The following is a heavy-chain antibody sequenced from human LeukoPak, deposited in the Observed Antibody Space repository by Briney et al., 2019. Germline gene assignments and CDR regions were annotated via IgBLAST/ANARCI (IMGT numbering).Heavy chain of an antibody. CDR2: IYSSGST. CDR1: GFAVSTNY. D-gene: IGHD3-10*01. J-gene: IGHJ4*02. CDR3: ARTNMVRKSGYFDY. V-gene: IGHV3-53*01. Sequence: GGSLRLSCAASGFAVSTNYMSWVRQAPGKGLEWVSLIYSSGSTYNVDSVRGRFTISRDNSKNTLYLQMNRLRDEDMAVYYCARTNMVRKSGYFDYWGQGTLVTVSS.